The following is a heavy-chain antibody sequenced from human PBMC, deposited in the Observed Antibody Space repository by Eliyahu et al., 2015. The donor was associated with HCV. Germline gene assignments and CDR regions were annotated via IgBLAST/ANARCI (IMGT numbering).Heavy chain of an antibody. CDR1: EHRFTTYW. CDR2: INPGNSQT. CDR3: ARQTLDLVAPEPWFDP. V-gene: IGHV5-51*01. Sequence: EVQLVQSGAEVKKPGDSLTISCKGPEHRFTTYWIGWVRQLPGKGLEWLGIINPGNSQTLYSPSFRGRVTISADKTISTIFLHWSSLRASDTAMYYCARQTLDLVAPEPWFDPWGQGTLVTVSS. J-gene: IGHJ5*02. D-gene: IGHD2-2*01.